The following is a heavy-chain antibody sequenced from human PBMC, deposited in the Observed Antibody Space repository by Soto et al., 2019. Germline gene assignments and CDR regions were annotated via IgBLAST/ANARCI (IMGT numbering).Heavy chain of an antibody. D-gene: IGHD5-12*01. V-gene: IGHV1-46*01. CDR1: GYSFITSYY. CDR2: INPTGSMT. Sequence: QVQLVQSGAEVKKPGASVKVSCKASGYSFITSYYMHWVRQAPGQGREWMGIINPTGSMTKYSQRFQGRLTMTRDTSTSTDYMELTTLTSEDTAVYFCARDTGYDHDAFDIWGQGTMVTVSS. J-gene: IGHJ3*02. CDR3: ARDTGYDHDAFDI.